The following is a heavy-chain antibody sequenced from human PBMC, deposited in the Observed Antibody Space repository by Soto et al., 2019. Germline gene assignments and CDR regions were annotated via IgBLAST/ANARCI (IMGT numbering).Heavy chain of an antibody. CDR3: ARQFDYDTSGYYYAY. V-gene: IGHV1-69*01. D-gene: IGHD3-22*01. Sequence: KVSCKASGGTFNKYAIDWVRQAPGQGLEWMGGITPLFGTPNYAQRFQGGVTISADEVTSTAYMELRSLRSDDTGVYYCARQFDYDTSGYYYAYWGQGTLVTVSS. CDR1: GGTFNKYA. CDR2: ITPLFGTP. J-gene: IGHJ4*02.